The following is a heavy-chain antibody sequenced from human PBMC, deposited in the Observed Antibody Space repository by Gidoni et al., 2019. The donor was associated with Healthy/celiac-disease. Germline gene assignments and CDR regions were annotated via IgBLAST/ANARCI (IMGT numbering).Heavy chain of an antibody. CDR2: ISGSGGST. CDR1: GFTFSSYA. V-gene: IGHV3-23*04. Sequence: EVQLVESGGGLVQPGGSLRLSCAASGFTFSSYAMSWVRQAPGKGLEWVSAISGSGGSTYYADSVKGRFTISRDNSKNTLYLQMNSLRAEDTAVYYCARKTRDIVLMVYATPLDYFDYWGQGTLVTVSS. J-gene: IGHJ4*02. CDR3: ARKTRDIVLMVYATPLDYFDY. D-gene: IGHD2-8*01.